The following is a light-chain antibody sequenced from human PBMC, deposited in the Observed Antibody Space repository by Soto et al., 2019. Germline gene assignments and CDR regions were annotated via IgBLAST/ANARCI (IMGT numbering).Light chain of an antibody. J-gene: IGKJ1*01. CDR2: GAS. CDR1: QSVNNH. Sequence: EIVMTQSPATLSVSPGESATLSCRASQSVNNHLAWHQQKPGQAPRLLIYGASTRATDIPARFSGSGSGTEFTLTISSLQSEDFAVYYCQQYNKWPWTFGQGTKVEIK. V-gene: IGKV3-15*01. CDR3: QQYNKWPWT.